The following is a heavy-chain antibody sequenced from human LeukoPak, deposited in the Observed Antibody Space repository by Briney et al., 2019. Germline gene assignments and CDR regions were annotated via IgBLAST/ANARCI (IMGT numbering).Heavy chain of an antibody. CDR3: ARHLEVVVITLWSPYYFDY. D-gene: IGHD3-22*01. CDR2: IYYSGST. Sequence: TSETLSLTSTVSGGSISSSSYYWGWIRQPPGKGLEWIGSIYYSGSTYYNPSLKSRVTISVDTSKNQFSLKLSSVTAADTAVYYCARHLEVVVITLWSPYYFDYWGQGTLVTVSS. V-gene: IGHV4-39*01. CDR1: GGSISSSSYY. J-gene: IGHJ4*02.